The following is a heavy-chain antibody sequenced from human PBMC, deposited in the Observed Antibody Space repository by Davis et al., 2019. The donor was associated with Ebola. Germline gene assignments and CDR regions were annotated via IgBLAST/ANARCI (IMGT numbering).Heavy chain of an antibody. CDR3: ARQPPGNFWSGYQNNWFDP. Sequence: MPSETLSLTCIVSGGSISRYSWSWIRQPPGKALEWIGYIYYSGSTYYNPSLKSRVTISVDTSKNQFSLKLSSVTAADTAVYYCARQPPGNFWSGYQNNWFDPWGQGTLVTVSS. CDR1: GGSISRYS. J-gene: IGHJ5*02. D-gene: IGHD3-3*01. V-gene: IGHV4-59*04. CDR2: IYYSGST.